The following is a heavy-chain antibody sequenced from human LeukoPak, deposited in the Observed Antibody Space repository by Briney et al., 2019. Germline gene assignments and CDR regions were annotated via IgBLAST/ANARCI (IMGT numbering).Heavy chain of an antibody. J-gene: IGHJ3*02. Sequence: GSSVKVSCKASGGTFSSYGISWVRQAPGQGLEWMGRIIPILGIANYAQKFQGRVTITADKSTSTAYMELSSLRSEDTAVYYCARAYSSGWYLDAFDIWGQGTMVTVSS. CDR3: ARAYSSGWYLDAFDI. CDR1: GGTFSSYG. V-gene: IGHV1-69*04. CDR2: IIPILGIA. D-gene: IGHD6-19*01.